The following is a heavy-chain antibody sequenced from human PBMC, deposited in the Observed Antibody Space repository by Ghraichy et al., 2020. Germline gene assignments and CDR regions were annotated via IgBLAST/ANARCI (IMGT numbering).Heavy chain of an antibody. Sequence: GESLNISCAPSGFTFSSYGMHWVRQAPGKGLEWVAVISYDGSNKYYADSVKGRFTISRDNSKNTLYLQMNSLRAEDTAVYYCAKNEVATIPGGAFDIWGQGTMVTVSS. CDR1: GFTFSSYG. V-gene: IGHV3-30*18. CDR3: AKNEVATIPGGAFDI. CDR2: ISYDGSNK. J-gene: IGHJ3*02. D-gene: IGHD5-24*01.